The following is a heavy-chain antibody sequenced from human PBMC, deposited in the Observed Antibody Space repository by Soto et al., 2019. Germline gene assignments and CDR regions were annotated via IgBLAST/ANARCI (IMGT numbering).Heavy chain of an antibody. CDR2: ICSSGST. CDR1: GGSISSSSYY. J-gene: IGHJ4*02. V-gene: IGHV4-39*01. Sequence: QLQLQESGPGLVKPSETLSLTCTVSGGSISSSSYYWGWIRQPPGKGLEWIGSICSSGSTYYNPSLKSRVTISVDTAKNQISLKLSSVTAADTAVYYCARHLGYSSGWYSGFDYWGQGTLVTVSS. CDR3: ARHLGYSSGWYSGFDY. D-gene: IGHD6-19*01.